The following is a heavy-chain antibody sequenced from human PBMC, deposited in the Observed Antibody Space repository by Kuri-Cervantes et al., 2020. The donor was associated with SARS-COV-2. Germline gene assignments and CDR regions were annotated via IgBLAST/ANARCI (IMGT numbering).Heavy chain of an antibody. V-gene: IGHV3-30-3*01. CDR1: GFTFSSYA. D-gene: IGHD1-26*01. Sequence: GESLKISCAACGFTFSSYAMHWVRQAPGKGLEWVAVISYDGSNKYYADSVKGRFTISRDNSKNTLYLQMNSLRAEDTAVYYCAKDFSPPIVGATFFYYYYYMDVWGKGTTVTVSS. J-gene: IGHJ6*03. CDR3: AKDFSPPIVGATFFYYYYYMDV. CDR2: ISYDGSNK.